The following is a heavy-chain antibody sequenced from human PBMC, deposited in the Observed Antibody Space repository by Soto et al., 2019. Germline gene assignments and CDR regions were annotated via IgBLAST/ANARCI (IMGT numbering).Heavy chain of an antibody. D-gene: IGHD3-9*01. CDR2: ISSSSSYI. Sequence: GGSLRLSCAASGFTFSSYSMNWVRQAPGKGLEWVSSISSSSSYIYYADSVKGRFTISRDNAKNSLYLQMNSLRAEDTAVYYCAREGRADYDIFGYYGMDVWGQGTTVTVSS. J-gene: IGHJ6*02. CDR3: AREGRADYDIFGYYGMDV. V-gene: IGHV3-21*01. CDR1: GFTFSSYS.